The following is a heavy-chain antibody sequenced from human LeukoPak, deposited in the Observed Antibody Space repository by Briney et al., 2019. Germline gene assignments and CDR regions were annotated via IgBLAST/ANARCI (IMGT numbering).Heavy chain of an antibody. D-gene: IGHD4-23*01. CDR3: ARRDYGGNRDFDY. CDR2: IIPILGIA. J-gene: IGHJ4*02. Sequence: SVKVSCKASGGTFSSYAISWVRQAPGQGLEWMGRIIPILGIANYAQKFQGRVTITADKSTSTAYMEPSSLRSEDTAVYYCARRDYGGNRDFDYWGQGTLVTVSS. V-gene: IGHV1-69*04. CDR1: GGTFSSYA.